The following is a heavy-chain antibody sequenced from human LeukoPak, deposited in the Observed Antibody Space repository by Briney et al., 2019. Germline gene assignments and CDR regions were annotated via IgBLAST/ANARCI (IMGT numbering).Heavy chain of an antibody. CDR2: ITPMFGTG. V-gene: IGHV1-69*13. CDR1: GGTFSSYA. J-gene: IGHJ6*02. D-gene: IGHD4-11*01. CDR3: ARLQTTVTTGGYYYGMDV. Sequence: SVKVSCKASGGTFSSYAISWVRQAPEQGLEWMGVITPMFGTGNYAQKFQGRVTITADESTSTAYMELSSLRSEDTAVYYCARLQTTVTTGGYYYGMDVWGQGTTVTVSS.